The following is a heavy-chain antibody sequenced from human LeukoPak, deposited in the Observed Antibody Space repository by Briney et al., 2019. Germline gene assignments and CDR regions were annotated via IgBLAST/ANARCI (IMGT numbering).Heavy chain of an antibody. V-gene: IGHV4-31*02. CDR3: ARGGNLVYWFDP. D-gene: IGHD3-16*01. Sequence: SSGGYXXSWVRXHPGXGXELIWYIYSRWSPYYHPSLQSRVTISVDPSKNQFSLKLSSVTAADTAVYYCARGGNLVYWFDPWGQGTLVTVSS. CDR2: IYSRWSP. CDR1: SSGGYX. J-gene: IGHJ5*02.